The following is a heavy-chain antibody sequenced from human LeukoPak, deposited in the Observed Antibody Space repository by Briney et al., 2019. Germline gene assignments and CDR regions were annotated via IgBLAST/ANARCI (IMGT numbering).Heavy chain of an antibody. CDR2: ISSSSSYI. J-gene: IGHJ4*02. D-gene: IGHD3-10*01. V-gene: IGHV3-21*01. CDR3: ARALVRGVLDY. CDR1: GFTFSSYS. Sequence: GGSLRLSCAASGFTFSSYSMNWVRQAPGKGLEWVSSISSSSSYIYYADSVKGRFTISRDSAKNSLYLQMNSLRAEDTAVYYCARALVRGVLDYWGQGTLVTVSS.